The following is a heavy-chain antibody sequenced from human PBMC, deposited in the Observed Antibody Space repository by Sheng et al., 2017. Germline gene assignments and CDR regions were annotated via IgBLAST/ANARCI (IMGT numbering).Heavy chain of an antibody. D-gene: IGHD1-26*01. CDR3: AKDGSGTYLPDY. J-gene: IGHJ4*02. CDR1: GFTFNHYT. V-gene: IGHV3-43*01. CDR2: ISWDGTST. Sequence: EVQLVESGGVVVQSGGSLRLSCAASGFTFNHYTMHWVRQAPGKGLEWVSLISWDGTSTYYADSVKGRFTISRDNFKNSLYLQMNSLRIEDTALYYCAKDGSGTYLPDYWGQGTLVTVSS.